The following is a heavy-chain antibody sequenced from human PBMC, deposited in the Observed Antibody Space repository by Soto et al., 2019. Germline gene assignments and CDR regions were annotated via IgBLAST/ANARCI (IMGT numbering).Heavy chain of an antibody. V-gene: IGHV4-4*02. J-gene: IGHJ5*02. CDR2: IYHRGST. D-gene: IGHD2-15*01. CDR3: ARESTFGGSWGWFDP. Sequence: SETLSLTCAVSGGSISSSNWWSWVRQPPGKGLEWIGEIYHRGSTNYNPSLKSRVTISVDKSKNQFSLKLSSVTAADTAVYYCARESTFGGSWGWFDPWGQGTLVTVSS. CDR1: GGSISSSNW.